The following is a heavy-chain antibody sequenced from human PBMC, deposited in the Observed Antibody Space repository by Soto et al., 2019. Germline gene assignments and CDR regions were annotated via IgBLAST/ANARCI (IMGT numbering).Heavy chain of an antibody. J-gene: IGHJ4*02. CDR3: VGRSGWYSLIDN. D-gene: IGHD6-19*01. CDR1: NAAIIINTCY. V-gene: IGHV4-39*01. Sequence: LSLACTCSNAAIIINTCYWSSIRQPPGQVLEWIVSIYYSGSTSYNPSLKSRITISVDTSQNQFSLKLTLVTAAETAVDYCVGRSGWYSLIDNWGQENVLTV. CDR2: IYYSGST.